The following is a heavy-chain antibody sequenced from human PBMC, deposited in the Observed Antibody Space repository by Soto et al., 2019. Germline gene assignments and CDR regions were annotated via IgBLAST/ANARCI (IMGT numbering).Heavy chain of an antibody. Sequence: GGSLRLSCAASGFTFSSYSMSWVRQAPGKGLEWVSVIYSGGSTYYADSVKGRFTISRDNSKNTLYLQMNSLRAEDTAVYYCARHGYNYGGGYFDYWGQGTLVTVSS. J-gene: IGHJ4*02. CDR1: GFTFSSYS. D-gene: IGHD5-18*01. V-gene: IGHV3-66*04. CDR2: IYSGGST. CDR3: ARHGYNYGGGYFDY.